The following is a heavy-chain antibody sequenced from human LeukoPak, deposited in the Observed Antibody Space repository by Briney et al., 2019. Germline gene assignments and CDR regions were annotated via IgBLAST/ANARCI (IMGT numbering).Heavy chain of an antibody. J-gene: IGHJ6*02. Sequence: PGRSLRLSWAASGFTFSSYGMHWVRQAPGKGLEWVAVISYDGSNKYYADSVKGRFTISRDNSKNTLYLQMNSLRAEDTAVYYCAKDVTPRYYGSGSYYYYYGMDVWGQGTTVTVSS. V-gene: IGHV3-30*18. D-gene: IGHD3-10*01. CDR1: GFTFSSYG. CDR3: AKDVTPRYYGSGSYYYYYGMDV. CDR2: ISYDGSNK.